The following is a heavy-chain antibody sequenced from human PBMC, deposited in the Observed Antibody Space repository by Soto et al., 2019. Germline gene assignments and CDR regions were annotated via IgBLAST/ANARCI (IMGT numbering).Heavy chain of an antibody. CDR2: IKNDGSDT. V-gene: IGHV3-74*01. CDR3: VRETIFGGG. Sequence: GGSLRLSCAASGFTFSSFWMHWVRQVPGKGLVWVSRIKNDGSDTRYADSVKGRFTISRDNAKSTLYLQMNSLRAEDSAVYYCVRETIFGGGWGQGTLVTVSS. D-gene: IGHD3-3*01. CDR1: GFTFSSFW. J-gene: IGHJ4*02.